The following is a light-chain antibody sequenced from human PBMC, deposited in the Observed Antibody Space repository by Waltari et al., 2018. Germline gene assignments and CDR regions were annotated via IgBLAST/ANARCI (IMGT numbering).Light chain of an antibody. J-gene: IGKJ1*01. CDR3: QETYTPPWT. CDR2: SAS. CDR1: QSVSTH. Sequence: DIQMTQSPLSLSASVGDRGTVTCRASQSVSTHLTWYQHKPGKAPELLVYSASFLETGVPSRFSAGGSGTDFNFTITAVQPEDFATYYCQETYTPPWTFGPGTRLEIK. V-gene: IGKV1-39*01.